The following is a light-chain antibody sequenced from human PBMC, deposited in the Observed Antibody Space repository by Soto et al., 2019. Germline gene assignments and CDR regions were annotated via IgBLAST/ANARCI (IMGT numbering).Light chain of an antibody. CDR1: QSVSSSY. CDR3: QQYGTWT. J-gene: IGKJ1*01. CDR2: GAS. V-gene: IGKV3-20*01. Sequence: EIVLTQSPGTLSLSPGERATLSCRASQSVSSSYLACYQQKPGQAPRLLIYGASSRATGIPDRFSGSGSGTDFTLTISRLEPEDFVVYYCQQYGTWTFGQGTKVEIK.